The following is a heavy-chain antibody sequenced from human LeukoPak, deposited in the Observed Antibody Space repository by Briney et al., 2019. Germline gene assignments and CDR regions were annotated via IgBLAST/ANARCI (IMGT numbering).Heavy chain of an antibody. CDR3: AKSPTWVVVTAPSDY. Sequence: GGSLRLSCAASGFTFSTYSMIWIRQAPGKGLEWVSYISSSGTIIYYADSVKGRFTVSRDNAKNSLYLQMNSLRAEDTAVYYCAKSPTWVVVTAPSDYWGQGTLVTVSS. J-gene: IGHJ4*02. CDR2: ISSSGTII. CDR1: GFTFSTYS. D-gene: IGHD2-21*02. V-gene: IGHV3-48*04.